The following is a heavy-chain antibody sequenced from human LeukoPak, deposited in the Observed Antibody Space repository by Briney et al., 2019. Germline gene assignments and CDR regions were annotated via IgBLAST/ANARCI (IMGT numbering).Heavy chain of an antibody. CDR2: ISGSGST. J-gene: IGHJ4*02. Sequence: WEALSLIGRDSGVSMDSHYLNWMRQHTGKGLEWIGFISGSGSTNYNPSLMSRVTMSLETSKRQFSLKLRSVTAAGTAVYYCVVSPNQDFYDYWGQGTLVTVSS. V-gene: IGHV4-4*09. CDR3: VVSPNQDFYDY. CDR1: GVSMDSHY.